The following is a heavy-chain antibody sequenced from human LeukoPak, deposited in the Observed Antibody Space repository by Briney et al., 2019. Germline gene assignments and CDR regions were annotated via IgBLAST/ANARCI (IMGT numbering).Heavy chain of an antibody. Sequence: SETLSLTCGVSGGSISNTNWWTWFRQPPGKGLDWIGEVNLQGSTNYNPSPKSRVGISVDKTDNHISMKLPSVTSADTAVYYVSSEGGPYRPLDYSGQGTLVTVAS. V-gene: IGHV4-4*02. CDR2: VNLQGST. CDR1: GGSISNTNW. J-gene: IGHJ4*02. CDR3: SSEGGPYRPLDY.